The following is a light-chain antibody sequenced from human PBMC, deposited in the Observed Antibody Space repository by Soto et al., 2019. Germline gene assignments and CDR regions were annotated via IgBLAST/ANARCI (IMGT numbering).Light chain of an antibody. V-gene: IGKV1-12*01. CDR1: QDISTW. J-gene: IGKJ5*01. Sequence: DIQMPQSPSFVSASVGDRVTITCRATQDISTWLAWYQQKPGKAPKLLIFAAASLQSGVPSRVRGSGSRTDFTLTIRSLQPEDFATYYCQQADSFPITFGQGTRLEIK. CDR2: AAA. CDR3: QQADSFPIT.